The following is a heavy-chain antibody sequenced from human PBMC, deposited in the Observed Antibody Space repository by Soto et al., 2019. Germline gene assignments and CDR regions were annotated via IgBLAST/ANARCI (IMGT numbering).Heavy chain of an antibody. D-gene: IGHD2-2*01. Sequence: GSLRLSCAASGFTFSSYAMSWVRQAPGKGLEWVSAISGSGGSTYYADSVKGRFTISRDNSKNTPYLQMNSLRAEDTAVYYCAKDIVVVPAAMSLFYYYYMDVWGKGTTVTVSS. CDR2: ISGSGGST. V-gene: IGHV3-23*01. CDR1: GFTFSSYA. CDR3: AKDIVVVPAAMSLFYYYYMDV. J-gene: IGHJ6*03.